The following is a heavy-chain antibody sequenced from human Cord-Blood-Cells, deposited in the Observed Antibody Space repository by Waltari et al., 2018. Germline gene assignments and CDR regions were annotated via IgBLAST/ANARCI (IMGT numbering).Heavy chain of an antibody. CDR3: ARGSRLSGRYYGGNSEARFDY. CDR2: INHSGSP. V-gene: IGHV4-34*01. J-gene: IGHJ4*02. D-gene: IGHD1-26*01. CDR1: GGSFSGYY. Sequence: QVQLQQWGAGLLKPSETLSLTCAVYGGSFSGYYWSWIRPPPGKGLEWIGEINHSGSPNYNPSLKSRVTIAVDTSKNQFSLKLSSVTAADTAVYYCARGSRLSGRYYGGNSEARFDYWGQGTLVTVSS.